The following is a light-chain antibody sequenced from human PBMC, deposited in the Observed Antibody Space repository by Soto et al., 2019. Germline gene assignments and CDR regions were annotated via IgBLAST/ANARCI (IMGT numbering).Light chain of an antibody. CDR2: TPS. Sequence: DIQLTQSPSFLSASVGDRVTITCRASQGISTYLAWYQQKPGKAPKLLIYTPSTLQTGAPSRFSGSGSGTEFTLAISSLQPEDFATYYWQQLNNYPFTFGQGTRLEIK. CDR3: QQLNNYPFT. J-gene: IGKJ5*01. CDR1: QGISTY. V-gene: IGKV1-9*01.